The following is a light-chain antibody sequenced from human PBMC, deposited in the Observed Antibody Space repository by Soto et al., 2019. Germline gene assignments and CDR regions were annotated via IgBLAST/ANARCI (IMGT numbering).Light chain of an antibody. Sequence: DIQMTQFPSTLSASVGDRVTITCRASQSISNWLAWYQQKLGKAPKLLIYKASNLETGVPSRFSGSGSGTEFTLTISSLQPDDFAIYYCQQYDDYPRTFGQGTKVEIK. CDR1: QSISNW. V-gene: IGKV1-5*03. J-gene: IGKJ1*01. CDR3: QQYDDYPRT. CDR2: KAS.